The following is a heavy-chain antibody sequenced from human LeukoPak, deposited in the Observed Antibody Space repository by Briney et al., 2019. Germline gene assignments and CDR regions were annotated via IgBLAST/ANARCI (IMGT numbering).Heavy chain of an antibody. CDR2: ISNDGGGT. D-gene: IGHD3-22*01. CDR1: GFTFSDYN. V-gene: IGHV3-23*01. J-gene: IGHJ4*02. Sequence: GGSLRLSCAASGFTFSDYNMNWVRQAPGKGLEWVSAISNDGGGTTYADFVKGRYSVSRDNSKNTLFLQMNSLRAEDTALYYCAKGSSGYFFDLWGQGTLVTVSS. CDR3: AKGSSGYFFDL.